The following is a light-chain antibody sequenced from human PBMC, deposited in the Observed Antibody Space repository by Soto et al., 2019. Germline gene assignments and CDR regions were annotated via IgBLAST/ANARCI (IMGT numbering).Light chain of an antibody. Sequence: QSVLTQPASVSGSPGQSITISCTGTSSDVDGYNYVSWYQQHPGKAPKLMIYEVSNRPSGVSNRFSGSKSGNTASLTISGLQAEDEADYYCSSYTSSSIPWVFGGGTKLTVL. CDR3: SSYTSSSIPWV. CDR2: EVS. V-gene: IGLV2-14*01. CDR1: SSDVDGYNY. J-gene: IGLJ3*02.